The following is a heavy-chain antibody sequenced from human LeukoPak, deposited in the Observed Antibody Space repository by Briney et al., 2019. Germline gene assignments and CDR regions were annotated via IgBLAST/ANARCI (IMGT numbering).Heavy chain of an antibody. J-gene: IGHJ2*01. V-gene: IGHV3-23*01. CDR2: ISGSGGST. Sequence: GGSLRLSCAASGFTFSSYAMSWVRQAPGKGLEWVSAISGSGGSTYYADSVKGRFTISRDNSKNTLYLQMNSLRAEDTAVYYCAKDDSSGYYYSDWYFDLWGRGTLVTVSS. CDR1: GFTFSSYA. CDR3: AKDDSSGYYYSDWYFDL. D-gene: IGHD3-22*01.